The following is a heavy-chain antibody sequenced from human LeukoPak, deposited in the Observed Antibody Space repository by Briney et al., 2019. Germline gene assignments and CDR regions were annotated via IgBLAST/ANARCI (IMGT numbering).Heavy chain of an antibody. D-gene: IGHD3-22*01. Sequence: GALRLSCAASGFTVSSNYMSWVRQAPGKGLEWVSTIYSDGSTYYADSVKGRFTITRDNSKNTVYLQMDGLRAEDTAVYYCARDTVPWSPVVTSNWGQGTLVTVSS. CDR1: GFTVSSNY. J-gene: IGHJ4*02. V-gene: IGHV3-53*01. CDR2: IYSDGST. CDR3: ARDTVPWSPVVTSN.